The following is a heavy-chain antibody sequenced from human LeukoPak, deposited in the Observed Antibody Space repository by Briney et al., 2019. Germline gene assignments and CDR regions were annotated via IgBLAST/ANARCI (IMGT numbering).Heavy chain of an antibody. D-gene: IGHD1-14*01. V-gene: IGHV4-39*07. CDR3: ARDPEDEYYFDY. J-gene: IGHJ4*02. CDR1: GGSISSYY. CDR2: IYYSGST. Sequence: PSETLSLTCTVSGGSISSYYWGWIRQPPGKGLEWIGSIYYSGSTYYNPSLKSRVTISVDTSKNQFSLKLSSVTAADTAVYYCARDPEDEYYFDYWGQGTLVTVSS.